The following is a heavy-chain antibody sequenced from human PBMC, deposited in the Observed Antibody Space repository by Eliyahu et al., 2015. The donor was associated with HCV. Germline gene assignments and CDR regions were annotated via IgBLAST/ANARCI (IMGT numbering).Heavy chain of an antibody. D-gene: IGHD2-15*01. CDR3: ATDVVVAANREAFDI. J-gene: IGHJ3*02. Sequence: PGGGLGWSXATXGSGGSTYAADSVKRRFTISRDNSKNTLYLQMNSLRAEDTAVYYCATDVVVAANREAFDIWGQGTMVTVSS. CDR2: TXGSGGST. V-gene: IGHV3-23*01.